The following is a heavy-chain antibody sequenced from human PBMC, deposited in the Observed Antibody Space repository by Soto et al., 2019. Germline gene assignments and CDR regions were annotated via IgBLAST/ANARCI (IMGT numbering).Heavy chain of an antibody. Sequence: QVQLVESGGGVVQPGRSLRLSCAASGFTFSSYGMHWVRQAPGKGLEWVAVISYDGSNKYYADSVKGRFTISRDNSKNTLYLQMNSLRAEDTAVYYCAKDRGGDKPLVDYYYYGMDVWGRGTTVTVSS. J-gene: IGHJ6*02. CDR1: GFTFSSYG. CDR3: AKDRGGDKPLVDYYYYGMDV. CDR2: ISYDGSNK. V-gene: IGHV3-30*18. D-gene: IGHD2-21*02.